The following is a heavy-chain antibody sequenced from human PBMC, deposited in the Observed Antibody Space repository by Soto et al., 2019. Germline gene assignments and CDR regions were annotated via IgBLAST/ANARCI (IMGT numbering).Heavy chain of an antibody. V-gene: IGHV4-30-4*01. CDR2: IYYSGST. CDR3: DGYCSGGSCHSGGAFDI. D-gene: IGHD2-15*01. CDR1: GGSISSGDYY. Sequence: SETLSLTCTVSGGSISSGDYYWSWIRQPPGKGLEWIGYIYYSGSTYYNPSLKSRVTISVDTSKNQFSLKLSSVTAADTAVYYCDGYCSGGSCHSGGAFDIWGQGTMVTVSS. J-gene: IGHJ3*02.